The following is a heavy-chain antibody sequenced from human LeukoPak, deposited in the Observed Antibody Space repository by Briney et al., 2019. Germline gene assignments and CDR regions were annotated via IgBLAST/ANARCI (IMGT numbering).Heavy chain of an antibody. Sequence: KPSETLSPTCTVSGYSSSIDYYWGWIRQSPGKGLEWIGSIHRSGSTYYNPSLKSRVTISGDTSKSQFSLRLTSVTAADTAVYYCAGTSSGYYSTDYWGQGTLVTVSS. V-gene: IGHV4-38-2*02. CDR2: IHRSGST. CDR1: GYSSSIDYY. J-gene: IGHJ4*02. D-gene: IGHD5-12*01. CDR3: AGTSSGYYSTDY.